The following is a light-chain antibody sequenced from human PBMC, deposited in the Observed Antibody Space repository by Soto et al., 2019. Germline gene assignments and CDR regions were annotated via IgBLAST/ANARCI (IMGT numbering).Light chain of an antibody. CDR2: GNS. J-gene: IGLJ2*01. CDR3: QSYDSSLSGYVV. Sequence: QSVLTQPPSVSGAPGQRVTISCTGSSGNIGAGFDVHWYQQLPGTAPKLLIYGNSNRPSGVPDRFSGSKSGTSASLAITGLQAEDEADYYCQSYDSSLSGYVVFGGGTKVTVL. V-gene: IGLV1-40*01. CDR1: SGNIGAGFD.